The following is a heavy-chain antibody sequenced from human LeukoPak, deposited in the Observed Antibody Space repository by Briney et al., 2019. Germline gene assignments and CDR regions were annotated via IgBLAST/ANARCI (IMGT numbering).Heavy chain of an antibody. CDR3: AVDYYGSGSYYNPFDY. V-gene: IGHV1-69*05. J-gene: IGHJ4*02. CDR1: GGTFSSYA. Sequence: SVKVSCTASGGTFSSYAISWVRQAPGQGLEWMGGIIPIFGTANYAQKFQGRVTITTDESTSTAYMELSSLRSEDTAVYYCAVDYYGSGSYYNPFDYWGQGTLVTVSS. CDR2: IIPIFGTA. D-gene: IGHD3-10*01.